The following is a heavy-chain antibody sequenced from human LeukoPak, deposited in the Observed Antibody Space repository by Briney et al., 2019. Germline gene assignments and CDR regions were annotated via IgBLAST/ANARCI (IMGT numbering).Heavy chain of an antibody. Sequence: SVKASCKASGGTFSSYAISWVRQAPGQGLEWMGGIIPIFGTANYAQKFQGRVTITTDESTSTAYMELSSLRSEDTAVYYCARDPFYCGGDCYAFDIWGQWTMVTVSS. CDR1: GGTFSSYA. CDR2: IIPIFGTA. V-gene: IGHV1-69*05. J-gene: IGHJ3*02. CDR3: ARDPFYCGGDCYAFDI. D-gene: IGHD2-21*02.